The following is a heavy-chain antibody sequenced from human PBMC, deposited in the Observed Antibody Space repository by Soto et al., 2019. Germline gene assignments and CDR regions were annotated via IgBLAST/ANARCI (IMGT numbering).Heavy chain of an antibody. V-gene: IGHV3-23*01. CDR2: ISVSGGRI. J-gene: IGHJ4*02. Sequence: EVQLLESGGGLVQPGGSLRLSCAASGFIFSTSAMNWVRQAPGKGLEWVSSISVSGGRIYYAESVKGRFTISRDNSKNTLYLQMNSLRAEDTGVYYLAKDACGSECFSHFYYWGQGALFTVSS. D-gene: IGHD2-21*01. CDR1: GFIFSTSA. CDR3: AKDACGSECFSHFYY.